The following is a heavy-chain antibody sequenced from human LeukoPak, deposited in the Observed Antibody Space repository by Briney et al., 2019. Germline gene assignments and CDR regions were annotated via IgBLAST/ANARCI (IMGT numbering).Heavy chain of an antibody. V-gene: IGHV3-23*01. J-gene: IGHJ4*02. CDR1: GFTFSSYA. CDR2: ISGGGGTT. D-gene: IGHD1-26*01. CDR3: AREITSGSRG. Sequence: GESLRLSCAASGFTFSSYAMHWVRQAPGKGLEWVSAISGGGGTTNYADSVKGRFTISRDNSKNTLYLQMNSLRAEDTAVYYCAREITSGSRGWGQGTLVTVSS.